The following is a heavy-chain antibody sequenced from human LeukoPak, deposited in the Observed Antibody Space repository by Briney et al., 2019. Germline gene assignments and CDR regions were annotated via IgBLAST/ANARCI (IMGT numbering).Heavy chain of an antibody. CDR3: AKVGGYDFCSGYFHR. Sequence: GRSLRLSCAASGFTFSSYGMHWVRQAPGKGLEWVAVISYDGGNKYYADSVKGRFTISRDNSKNTLYLQMNSPTAEDTAVYYCAKVGGYDFCSGYFHRWGHATLVTASS. J-gene: IGHJ5*02. V-gene: IGHV3-30*18. D-gene: IGHD3-3*01. CDR1: GFTFSSYG. CDR2: ISYDGGNK.